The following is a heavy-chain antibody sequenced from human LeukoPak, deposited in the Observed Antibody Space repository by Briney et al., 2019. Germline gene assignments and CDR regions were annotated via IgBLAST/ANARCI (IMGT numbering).Heavy chain of an antibody. D-gene: IGHD3-22*01. CDR3: ARFASHYDSSGRAAFDI. J-gene: IGHJ3*02. CDR1: GFTFSDYY. V-gene: IGHV3-11*01. CDR2: ISSSGSTI. Sequence: KPGGSLRLSCAASGFTFSDYYMSWIRQAPGKGLEWVSYISSSGSTIYYADSVKGRFTISRDNAKNSLYLQMNSLRAEDTAVYYCARFASHYDSSGRAAFDIWGQGTMVTVSS.